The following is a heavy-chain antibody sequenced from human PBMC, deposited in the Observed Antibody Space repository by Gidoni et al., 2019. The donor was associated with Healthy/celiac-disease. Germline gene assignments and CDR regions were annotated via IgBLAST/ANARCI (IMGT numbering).Heavy chain of an antibody. V-gene: IGHV1-69*02. J-gene: IGHJ3*02. D-gene: IGHD5-12*01. Sequence: QVQLVQSGAEVKKPGSSVKVSCKASGGTFSSYTISWVRQAPGQGLEWMGRIIPILGIANYAQKFQGRVTITADKSTSTAYMELSSLRSEDTAVYYCARGSVEEMATILRLGDAFDIWGQGTMVTVSS. CDR2: IIPILGIA. CDR1: GGTFSSYT. CDR3: ARGSVEEMATILRLGDAFDI.